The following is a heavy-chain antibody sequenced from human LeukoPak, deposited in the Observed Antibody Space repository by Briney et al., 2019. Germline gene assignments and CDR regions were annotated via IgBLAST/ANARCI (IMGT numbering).Heavy chain of an antibody. J-gene: IGHJ4*02. D-gene: IGHD3-10*01. Sequence: SETLSLTCTVSGDSIRTSSSYWGWIRQPPGKGLEWIGSIYYTGNTYYNTSLKSRVIISVDTSKNQFSLKLSSVTAADTAVYYCARHAREYYYGSGSYYKGLDYWGQGTLVTVSS. CDR2: IYYTGNT. CDR3: ARHAREYYYGSGSYYKGLDY. V-gene: IGHV4-39*01. CDR1: GDSIRTSSSY.